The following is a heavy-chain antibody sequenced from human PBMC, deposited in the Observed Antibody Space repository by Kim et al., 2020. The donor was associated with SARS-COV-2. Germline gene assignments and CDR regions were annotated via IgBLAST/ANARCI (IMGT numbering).Heavy chain of an antibody. Sequence: GGSLRLSCAASGFTFSSYGMHWVRQAPGKGLEWVAVIWYDGSNKYYADSVKGRFTISRDNSKNTLYLQMNSLRAEDTAVYYCARDGEDYGDYFGPERDLGDFDYWGQGTLVTVSS. V-gene: IGHV3-33*01. CDR2: IWYDGSNK. CDR1: GFTFSSYG. D-gene: IGHD4-17*01. CDR3: ARDGEDYGDYFGPERDLGDFDY. J-gene: IGHJ4*02.